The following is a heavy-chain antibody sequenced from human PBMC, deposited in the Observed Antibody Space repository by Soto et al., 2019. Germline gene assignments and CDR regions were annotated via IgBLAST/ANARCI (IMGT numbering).Heavy chain of an antibody. J-gene: IGHJ4*02. D-gene: IGHD5-18*01. Sequence: ASVKVSCKASGYTFTGYYIYWVRQAPGQGLEWMGWINPNSGGTNYAQKFQGWVTMTRDTSISTAYMELSRLRSDDTAVYYCASSDTALVMGYWGQGTLVTVSS. V-gene: IGHV1-2*04. CDR1: GYTFTGYY. CDR3: ASSDTALVMGY. CDR2: INPNSGGT.